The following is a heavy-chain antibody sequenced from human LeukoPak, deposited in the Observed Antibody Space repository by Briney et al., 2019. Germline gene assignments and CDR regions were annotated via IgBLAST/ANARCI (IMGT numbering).Heavy chain of an antibody. D-gene: IGHD3-9*01. Sequence: PGGSLRLSCAASGFTFSSYSMNWVRQAPGKGLEWVAYISSSSNIMYHADSVKGRFTISRDNAKNSLYLQMNSLRDEDTAVYYCARCGEYYDILTGYYRSRSWFDPWGQGTLVTVSS. J-gene: IGHJ5*02. V-gene: IGHV3-48*02. CDR2: ISSSSNIM. CDR1: GFTFSSYS. CDR3: ARCGEYYDILTGYYRSRSWFDP.